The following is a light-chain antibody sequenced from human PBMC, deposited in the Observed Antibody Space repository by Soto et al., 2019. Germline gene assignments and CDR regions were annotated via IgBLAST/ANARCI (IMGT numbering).Light chain of an antibody. V-gene: IGLV2-14*01. CDR3: CSYRSSRTWV. Sequence: QSALTQPASVSGSPGQSITISCTGTSSDIGSYNYVSWYQHYPGKAPRLLIYEVTNRPSGVSNRFSGSKSGNTASLTISGLQAEDAADYYCCSYRSSRTWVFGGGTKLTVL. CDR2: EVT. CDR1: SSDIGSYNY. J-gene: IGLJ3*02.